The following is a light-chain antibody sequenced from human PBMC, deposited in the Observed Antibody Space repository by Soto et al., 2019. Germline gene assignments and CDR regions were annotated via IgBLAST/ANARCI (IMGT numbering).Light chain of an antibody. V-gene: IGLV4-69*01. J-gene: IGLJ3*02. CDR3: QTWGTGIRV. Sequence: QSVLTQSPSASASLGASVKLTCTLSRGHSSYDIAWHQQQPEKGPRYLMNVNSDGSHSKGDGIPDRFSGSSSGAERYLAISSLQSEDEADYYCQTWGTGIRVFGGGTKLTVL. CDR2: VNSDGSH. CDR1: RGHSSYD.